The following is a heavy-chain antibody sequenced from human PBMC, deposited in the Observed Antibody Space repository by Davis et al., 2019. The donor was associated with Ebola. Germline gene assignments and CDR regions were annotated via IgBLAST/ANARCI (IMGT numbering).Heavy chain of an antibody. J-gene: IGHJ6*04. V-gene: IGHV3-48*04. CDR3: ARDLVVVVAANQGWYYGMDV. CDR2: INSMGGTR. Sequence: PGGSLRLSCAASGFTFSGFGVDWVRQAPGKGLEWISYINSMGGTRDYADSVKGRFTISRDNAKNSLYLQMNSLRAEDTAVYYCARDLVVVVAANQGWYYGMDVWGKGTTVTVSS. D-gene: IGHD2-15*01. CDR1: GFTFSGFG.